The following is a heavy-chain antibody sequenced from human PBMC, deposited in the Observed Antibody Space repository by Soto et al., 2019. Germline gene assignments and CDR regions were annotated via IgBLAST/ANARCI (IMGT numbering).Heavy chain of an antibody. Sequence: SETLSLTCVVSGASLSSYYWGWIRQPPGKGLEWIGSIYYSGSTYYNPSLKSRVTVSVDTSKNQFSLKLSSVTAADTAVYYCARHPSDFWFDPWGQGTLVTVSS. V-gene: IGHV4-39*01. J-gene: IGHJ5*02. CDR1: GASLSSYY. D-gene: IGHD2-21*02. CDR3: ARHPSDFWFDP. CDR2: IYYSGST.